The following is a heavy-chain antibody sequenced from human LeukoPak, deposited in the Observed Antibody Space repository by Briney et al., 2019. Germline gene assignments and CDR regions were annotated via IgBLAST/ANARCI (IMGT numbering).Heavy chain of an antibody. CDR1: GGSFSSYA. V-gene: IGHV1-2*02. D-gene: IGHD3-22*01. Sequence: ASVKLSCKASGGSFSSYAISWVRQAPGQGLEWMGWINPNSGGTNYAQKFQGRVTMTRDTSISTAYMELSRLRSDDTAVYYCAREPQYYYDSSGYPGAAFDIWGQGTMVTVSS. J-gene: IGHJ3*02. CDR3: AREPQYYYDSSGYPGAAFDI. CDR2: INPNSGGT.